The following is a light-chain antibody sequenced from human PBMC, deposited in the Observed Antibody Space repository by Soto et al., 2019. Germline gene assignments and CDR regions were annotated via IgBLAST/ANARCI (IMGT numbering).Light chain of an antibody. CDR2: NTY. CDR3: VLYMGSGISA. Sequence: QAVVTQEPSLSVAPGGTVTLTCGLSSGSVSTNYYPSWYQQTPGQAPRTLLYNTYSRSSGVPDRFSGSILGNKAALTITGAQADDESNYYCVLYMGSGISAFGGGTKVTVL. V-gene: IGLV8-61*01. J-gene: IGLJ2*01. CDR1: SGSVSTNYY.